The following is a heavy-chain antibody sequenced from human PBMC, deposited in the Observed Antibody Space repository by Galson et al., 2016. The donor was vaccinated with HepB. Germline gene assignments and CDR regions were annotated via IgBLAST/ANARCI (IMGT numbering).Heavy chain of an antibody. V-gene: IGHV3-30*19. CDR3: AREERYCSSMRCQNPDYGMDV. CDR1: GFTFSSYG. Sequence: SLRLSCAASGFTFSSYGMHWVRQAPGKGLEWVAMISYDGSNEYYADSVKGRVTISRDNSKNSLYLQMNSLRAEDTAVYFCAREERYCSSMRCQNPDYGMDVWGQGTTVTVSS. D-gene: IGHD2-2*01. CDR2: ISYDGSNE. J-gene: IGHJ6*02.